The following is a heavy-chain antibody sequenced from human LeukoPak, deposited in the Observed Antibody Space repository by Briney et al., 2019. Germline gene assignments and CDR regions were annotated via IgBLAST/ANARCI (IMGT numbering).Heavy chain of an antibody. CDR2: IYTSGST. CDR1: GGSISSYY. V-gene: IGHV4-4*07. CDR3: ARDNLLVEDIVVVPAGVDWFDP. J-gene: IGHJ5*02. D-gene: IGHD2-2*01. Sequence: SETLSLTCTVYGGSISSYYWSWIRQPAGKGLEWIGRIYTSGSTNYNPSLKSRVTMSVDTSKNQLSLKLSSVTAADTAVYYCARDNLLVEDIVVVPAGVDWFDPWGQGTLVTVSS.